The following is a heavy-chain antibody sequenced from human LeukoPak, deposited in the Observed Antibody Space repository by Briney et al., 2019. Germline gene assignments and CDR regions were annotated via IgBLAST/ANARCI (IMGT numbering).Heavy chain of an antibody. Sequence: PGGSLRLSCAASGFTFSSYAMSWVRQAPGKGLEWVSAISSSGGSTYYADSVKGRSTISRDNSKNTLYLQMNSLRAEDTAVYYCAKERQLLGEVDYWGQGTLVTVSS. CDR3: AKERQLLGEVDY. CDR2: ISSSGGST. J-gene: IGHJ4*02. D-gene: IGHD2-21*01. V-gene: IGHV3-23*01. CDR1: GFTFSSYA.